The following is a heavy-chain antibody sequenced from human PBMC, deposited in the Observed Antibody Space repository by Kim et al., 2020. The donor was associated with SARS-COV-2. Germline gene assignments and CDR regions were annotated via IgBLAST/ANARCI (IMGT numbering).Heavy chain of an antibody. CDR2: IYSGGST. Sequence: GGSLRLSCAASGFTVSSNYMSWVRQAPGKGLEWVSVIYSGGSTYYADSVKGRFTISRDNSKNTLYLQMNSLRAEDTAVYYCARADYYGSGQIDYWGQGTLVTVSS. V-gene: IGHV3-53*01. CDR3: ARADYYGSGQIDY. CDR1: GFTVSSNY. J-gene: IGHJ4*02. D-gene: IGHD3-10*01.